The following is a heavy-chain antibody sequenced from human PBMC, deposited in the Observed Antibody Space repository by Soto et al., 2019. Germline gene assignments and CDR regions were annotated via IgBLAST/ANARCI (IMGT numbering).Heavy chain of an antibody. CDR2: ITSNGDST. J-gene: IGHJ4*02. Sequence: QPGGSLRLSCAAFGFDFNKYAMTWVRQAPGKGLQWVSSITSNGDSTYYADSVKGRFTTSRDNSKNTLYLQMNSLRADDTAVFYCAQDSPSYTTSPFYFDSWGQGTMVTVSS. V-gene: IGHV3-23*01. D-gene: IGHD2-2*02. CDR1: GFDFNKYA. CDR3: AQDSPSYTTSPFYFDS.